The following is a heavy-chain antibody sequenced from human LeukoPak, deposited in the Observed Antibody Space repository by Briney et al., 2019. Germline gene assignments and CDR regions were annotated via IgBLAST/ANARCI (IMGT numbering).Heavy chain of an antibody. V-gene: IGHV1-69*05. CDR2: IIPIFGTA. CDR1: GGTFSSYA. J-gene: IGHJ3*02. CDR3: ARGLRVVVPAAILGAFDI. D-gene: IGHD2-2*02. Sequence: ASVKVSYKASGGTFSSYAISWVRQAPGQGLEWMGGIIPIFGTANYAQKFQGRVTITTDESTSTAYMELSSLRSEDTAVYYCARGLRVVVPAAILGAFDIWGQGTMVTVSS.